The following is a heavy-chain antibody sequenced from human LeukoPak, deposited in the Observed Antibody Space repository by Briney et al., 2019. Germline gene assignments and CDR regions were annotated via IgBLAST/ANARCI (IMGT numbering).Heavy chain of an antibody. Sequence: ASVKVSCKASGYTFSNYGVSWVRQAPGQGLEWMGWITAYNGNTNYPQKFQGRVTMTTDTSTSTAYMELRSLRSDDTAVYYCARGVGYCDYWGQGTLVTVSS. V-gene: IGHV1-18*01. CDR3: ARGVGYCDY. CDR2: ITAYNGNT. CDR1: GYTFSNYG. J-gene: IGHJ4*02. D-gene: IGHD1-26*01.